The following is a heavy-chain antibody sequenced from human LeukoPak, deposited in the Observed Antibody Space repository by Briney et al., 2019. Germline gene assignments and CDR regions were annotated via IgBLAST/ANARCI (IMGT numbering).Heavy chain of an antibody. Sequence: ASVKVSCKASGYTFTGYYMHWVRQAPGQGLEWMGWINPNSGGTNYAQKFKGRVTMTRDTSNSTAYMEVSRLRAEDTAVYYYARVIFLVVQYSFDYWGQGTLVTVSS. CDR2: INPNSGGT. D-gene: IGHD2-21*01. CDR3: ARVIFLVVQYSFDY. J-gene: IGHJ4*02. CDR1: GYTFTGYY. V-gene: IGHV1-2*02.